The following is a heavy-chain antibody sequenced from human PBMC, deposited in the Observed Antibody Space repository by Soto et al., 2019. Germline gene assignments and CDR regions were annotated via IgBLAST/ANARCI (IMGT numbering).Heavy chain of an antibody. D-gene: IGHD6-13*01. Sequence: QVELVESGGGVVQPGRSLRLSCAASGFTFSTYGVHWVRQAPGKGLEWVAAMSYDGTKEYYVDSVKGRFTISRDNSRNTLFLQLNSLRAEDTAVYYCAKEYGSTWIDHWGQGTLVTVSS. CDR3: AKEYGSTWIDH. J-gene: IGHJ4*02. CDR2: MSYDGTKE. V-gene: IGHV3-30*18. CDR1: GFTFSTYG.